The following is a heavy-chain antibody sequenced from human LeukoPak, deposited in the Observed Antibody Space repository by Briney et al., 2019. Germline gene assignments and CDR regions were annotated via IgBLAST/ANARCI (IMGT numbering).Heavy chain of an antibody. Sequence: SETLSLTCTVSGGSISSYYWSWIRQPPGKGLEWIGYIYYSGSTNYNPSLNSRVTISIDTSKNQFSLRLTSVTAADTAVYYCARDQRLGYYYYGMDVWGQGTTVTVSS. CDR3: ARDQRLGYYYYGMDV. CDR2: IYYSGST. J-gene: IGHJ6*02. V-gene: IGHV4-59*01. D-gene: IGHD6-25*01. CDR1: GGSISSYY.